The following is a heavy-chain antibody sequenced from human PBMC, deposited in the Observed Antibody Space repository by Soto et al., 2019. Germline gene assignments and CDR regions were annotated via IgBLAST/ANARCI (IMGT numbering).Heavy chain of an antibody. D-gene: IGHD3-10*01. V-gene: IGHV3-7*01. Sequence: EVQLVESGGGLVQPGGSLSLSCEASGFTFRSSWMSWVRQAPGKGLEWVSYIKPDGSETYYVDSVRGRFTISRDNAKNSLYPQMNSLIAEDTALYYCARDPSFGAFDIWGQGTMVTVSA. CDR3: ARDPSFGAFDI. J-gene: IGHJ3*02. CDR1: GFTFRSSW. CDR2: IKPDGSET.